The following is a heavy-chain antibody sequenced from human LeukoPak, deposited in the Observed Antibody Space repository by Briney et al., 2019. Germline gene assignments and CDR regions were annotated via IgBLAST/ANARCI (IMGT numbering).Heavy chain of an antibody. CDR3: AKMEGLAFDY. J-gene: IGHJ4*02. D-gene: IGHD2-8*01. CDR1: GGSISSYY. Sequence: SETLSLTCTVSGGSISSYYWSWIRQPPGKGLEWIRYVYYSGRTNYNSSLKSRVTISADTSKNQFSLRLSSVTAADTAVYYCAKMEGLAFDYWGQGTLVTVSS. CDR2: VYYSGRT. V-gene: IGHV4-59*01.